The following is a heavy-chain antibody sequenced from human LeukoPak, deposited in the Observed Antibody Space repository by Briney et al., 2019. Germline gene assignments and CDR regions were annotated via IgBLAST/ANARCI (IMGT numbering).Heavy chain of an antibody. J-gene: IGHJ5*02. D-gene: IGHD2-2*01. CDR1: GGSISSGSYY. V-gene: IGHV4-61*02. CDR3: ARGSSTAVNWFDP. Sequence: SQTLSLTCTVSGGSISSGSYYWSWIRQPAGKGLEWIGRIYTSGSTNYNPSLKSRVTISVDTSKNQFSLKLSSVTAADTAVYYCARGSSTAVNWFDPWGQGTLVTVSS. CDR2: IYTSGST.